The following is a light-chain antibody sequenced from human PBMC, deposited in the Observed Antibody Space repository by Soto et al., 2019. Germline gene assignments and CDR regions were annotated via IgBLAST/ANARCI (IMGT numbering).Light chain of an antibody. J-gene: IGLJ1*01. CDR3: QSCDSSLSGSYV. V-gene: IGLV1-40*01. Sequence: QSVLTQPPSVSVAPGQRIIISCTGSSSNIGAGYDVHWYQQLPGTAPRLLIYDNNNRPSGVPARFSVSKSDTSASLAITGLQPEDEADYYCQSCDSSLSGSYVFGTGTKVTVL. CDR1: SSNIGAGYD. CDR2: DNN.